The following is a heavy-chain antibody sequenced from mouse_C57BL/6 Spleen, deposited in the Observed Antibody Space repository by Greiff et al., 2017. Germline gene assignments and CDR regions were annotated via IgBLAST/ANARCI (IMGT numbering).Heavy chain of an antibody. Sequence: EVQRVESGGDLVKPGGSLKLSCAASGFTFSSYGMSWVRQTPDKRLEWVATISRGGSYTYYPDSVKGRFTISRDNAKNTLYLQMSSLKSEDTAMYYCARQLTGTWFAYWGQGTLVTVSA. J-gene: IGHJ3*01. CDR1: GFTFSSYG. CDR3: ARQLTGTWFAY. CDR2: ISRGGSYT. D-gene: IGHD4-1*01. V-gene: IGHV5-6*01.